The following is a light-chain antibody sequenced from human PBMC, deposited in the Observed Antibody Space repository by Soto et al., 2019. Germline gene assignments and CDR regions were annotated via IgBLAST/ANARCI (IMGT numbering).Light chain of an antibody. V-gene: IGLV2-14*01. CDR3: NSYTSITTLGV. Sequence: QSALTQPASVSGSPGQSITISCTGTSSDIGGYNYVSWYQQHPGKAPKLMIYAVSDRPSGISNRFSGSKSGNTASLTISGLQAEDEAYYYCNSYTSITTLGVFGGGTKLTVL. CDR1: SSDIGGYNY. J-gene: IGLJ2*01. CDR2: AVS.